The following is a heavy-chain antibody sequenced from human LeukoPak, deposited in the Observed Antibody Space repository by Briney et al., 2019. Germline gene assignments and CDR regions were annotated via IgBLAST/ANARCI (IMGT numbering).Heavy chain of an antibody. V-gene: IGHV3-33*01. D-gene: IGHD2-8*01. Sequence: GRALRLSCAASGFTFSSYGMHWVRQAPGKGLEWVAVMWYDGSNKYYADSVKGRFTISRDNSKNTLYLQMNSLRAEDTAVYYCARDCTNGVCYGTDFGYWGQGTLVTVSS. CDR1: GFTFSSYG. CDR3: ARDCTNGVCYGTDFGY. J-gene: IGHJ4*02. CDR2: MWYDGSNK.